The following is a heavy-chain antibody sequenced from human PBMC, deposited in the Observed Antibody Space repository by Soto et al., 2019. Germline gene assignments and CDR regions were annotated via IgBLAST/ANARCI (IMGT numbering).Heavy chain of an antibody. J-gene: IGHJ4*02. D-gene: IGHD4-17*01. V-gene: IGHV4-31*03. Sequence: SETLSLTCTVSGGSISSGGYYWSWIRQHPGKGLEWIGYIYYSGSTYYNPSLKSRVTISVDTSKNQFSLKLSSVTAADTAVYYCARVGLDRPVTTFDYWGQGTLVTVSS. CDR1: GGSISSGGYY. CDR2: IYYSGST. CDR3: ARVGLDRPVTTFDY.